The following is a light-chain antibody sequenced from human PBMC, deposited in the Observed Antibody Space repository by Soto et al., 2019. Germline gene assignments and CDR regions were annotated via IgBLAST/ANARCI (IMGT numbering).Light chain of an antibody. CDR3: ETWDSNPRV. V-gene: IGLV4-60*02. Sequence: QPVLTQSSSASASLGSSVKLTCTLSSGHSSFIIAWHQQQPGKAPRYLMKLEGSGSYNKGSGVPDRFSGSSSGADRYLTISNPQFEDEADYYCETWDSNPRVYGGGTKLTVL. CDR2: LEGSGSY. CDR1: SGHSSFI. J-gene: IGLJ3*02.